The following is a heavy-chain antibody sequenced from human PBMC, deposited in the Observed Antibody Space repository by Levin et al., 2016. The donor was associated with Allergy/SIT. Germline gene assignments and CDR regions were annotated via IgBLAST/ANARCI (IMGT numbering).Heavy chain of an antibody. Sequence: WIRQPPGKGLEWIGYIYYSGSTYYNPSLKSRVTISVDTSKNQFSLKLSSVTAADTAVYYCARGWGSPLMFDPWGQGTLVTVSS. D-gene: IGHD3-16*01. CDR2: IYYSGST. J-gene: IGHJ5*02. V-gene: IGHV4-30-4*07. CDR3: ARGWGSPLMFDP.